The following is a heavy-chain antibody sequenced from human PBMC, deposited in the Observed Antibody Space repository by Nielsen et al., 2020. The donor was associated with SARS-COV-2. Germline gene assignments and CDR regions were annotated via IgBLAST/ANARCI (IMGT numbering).Heavy chain of an antibody. CDR2: ISAYNGNT. J-gene: IGHJ6*02. D-gene: IGHD6-13*01. CDR3: ATLAAAGPTVYYYYGMDV. CDR1: GYTFTSYG. Sequence: ASVKVSCKASGYTFTSYGISWVRQAPGQGLEWMGWISAYNGNTNYAQKLQGRVTMTTDTSTSTAYMELRSLRSDDTAVYYCATLAAAGPTVYYYYGMDVWGQGTTVTVSS. V-gene: IGHV1-18*01.